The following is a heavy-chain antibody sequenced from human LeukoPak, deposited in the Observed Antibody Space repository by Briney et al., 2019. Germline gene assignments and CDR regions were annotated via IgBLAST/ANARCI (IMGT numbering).Heavy chain of an antibody. CDR3: ARDQGYYGSGSYYYGY. V-gene: IGHV1-69*05. D-gene: IGHD3-10*01. J-gene: IGHJ4*02. Sequence: ASVKVSCKASGGTFTSYAISWVRQAPGQGLEWMGRIIPIFGTANYAQKFQGRVTITTDESTSTAYMELSSLRSEDTAVYYCARDQGYYGSGSYYYGYGGQGTRVTVYS. CDR2: IIPIFGTA. CDR1: GGTFTSYA.